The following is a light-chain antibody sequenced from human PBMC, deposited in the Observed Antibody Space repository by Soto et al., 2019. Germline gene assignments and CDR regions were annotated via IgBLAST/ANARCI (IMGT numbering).Light chain of an antibody. V-gene: IGKV1-5*01. Sequence: DIQMTQSPSALSASVGDRVTITCRASQSISTWLAWYQQTPGKAPKVLIYDASKLEAGVHSRFSGTGSGTQFTLTISSLQYDDFGTYYWQQYHAYSTFGPGTRVEVK. CDR2: DAS. CDR3: QQYHAYST. J-gene: IGKJ1*01. CDR1: QSISTW.